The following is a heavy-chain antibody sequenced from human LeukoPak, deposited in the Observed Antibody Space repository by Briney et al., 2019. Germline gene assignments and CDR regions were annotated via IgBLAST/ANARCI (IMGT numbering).Heavy chain of an antibody. Sequence: SETLSLTCAVYGGSFSGYYWSWIRQPPGKGLEWIGEINHSGSTNYNPSLKSRVTISVDTSKNQFSLKLSSATAADTAVYYCARGGRGYCSGGSCYIGNWGQGTLVTVSS. CDR2: INHSGST. CDR3: ARGGRGYCSGGSCYIGN. CDR1: GGSFSGYY. D-gene: IGHD2-15*01. J-gene: IGHJ4*02. V-gene: IGHV4-34*01.